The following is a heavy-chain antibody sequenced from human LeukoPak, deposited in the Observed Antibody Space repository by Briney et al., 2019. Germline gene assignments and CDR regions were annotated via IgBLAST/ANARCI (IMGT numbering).Heavy chain of an antibody. CDR1: GVSFTGNY. Sequence: SETLSLTCGVYGVSFTGNYWSWIRHTPGKRPEWIGEINDDGYTNYNPPLRSRVTISLDTSENHLSLRLTSVTAADTAVYYCARIRCGHTDDICYNHWGQGTLVTVSS. CDR2: INDDGYT. D-gene: IGHD2-2*02. J-gene: IGHJ4*02. CDR3: ARIRCGHTDDICYNH. V-gene: IGHV4-34*01.